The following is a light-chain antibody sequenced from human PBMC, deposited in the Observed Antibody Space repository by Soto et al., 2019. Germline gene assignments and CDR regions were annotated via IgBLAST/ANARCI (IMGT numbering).Light chain of an antibody. V-gene: IGKV1-12*02. CDR2: AAS. CDR1: QGINSW. J-gene: IGKJ1*01. Sequence: DIQMTQSPSSVSASVGDRVTITCRASQGINSWLAWYQQKAGKAPNLLIYAASSLQSGVPSRFSGSGSGTDFTLTINSLQPEDSASYYYQQGNGFPWTFGQGTKVEIK. CDR3: QQGNGFPWT.